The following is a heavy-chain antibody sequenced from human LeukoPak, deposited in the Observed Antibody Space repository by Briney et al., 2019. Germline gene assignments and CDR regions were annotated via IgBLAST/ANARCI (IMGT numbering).Heavy chain of an antibody. J-gene: IGHJ4*02. Sequence: PGGSLRLSCATSGFTFSSYAMHWVRQAPGKGLEWVAFIRYDGNNEYYRDSVKGRFTVSRDNSKNTLHLQMNSLRTEDTALYYCAKDQGSGRYEDYFDYWGQGTLVTVSS. CDR3: AKDQGSGRYEDYFDY. CDR1: GFTFSSYA. V-gene: IGHV3-30*02. D-gene: IGHD6-19*01. CDR2: IRYDGNNE.